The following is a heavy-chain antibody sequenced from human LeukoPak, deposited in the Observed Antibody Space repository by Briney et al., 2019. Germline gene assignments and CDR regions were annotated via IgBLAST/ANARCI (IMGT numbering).Heavy chain of an antibody. V-gene: IGHV1-8*01. J-gene: IGHJ5*02. Sequence: GASVKVSCKASGYTFTSYDINWARQATGQGLEWMGWMNPNSGNTGYAQKFQGRVTMTRNTSISTAYMELSSLRSEDTAVYYCARAKLIAARRVHTGNWFDPWGQGTLVTVSS. CDR3: ARAKLIAARRVHTGNWFDP. CDR2: MNPNSGNT. CDR1: GYTFTSYD. D-gene: IGHD6-6*01.